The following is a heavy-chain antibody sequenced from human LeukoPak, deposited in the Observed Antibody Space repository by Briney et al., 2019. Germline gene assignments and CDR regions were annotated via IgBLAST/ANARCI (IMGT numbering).Heavy chain of an antibody. CDR3: AREGGIAAAFDY. CDR1: GGSISNTHYY. D-gene: IGHD6-13*01. CDR2: IHYSGTS. V-gene: IGHV4-39*07. Sequence: ETLSLTCTVSGGSISNTHYYWGWIRQPPGKGLEWIGNIHYSGTSFYNPSLKSRVAISVDTSKNQFSLTVNSVTAADTAVYYCAREGGIAAAFDYWGQGTLVTVSS. J-gene: IGHJ4*02.